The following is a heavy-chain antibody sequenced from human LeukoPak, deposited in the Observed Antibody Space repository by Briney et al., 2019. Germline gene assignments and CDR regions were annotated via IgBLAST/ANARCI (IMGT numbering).Heavy chain of an antibody. V-gene: IGHV3-23*01. J-gene: IGHJ3*02. CDR2: ISGSGGRT. Sequence: GGSLRLSCAASGLTFDNYCIGCVRHAQGKGLEWVSGISGSGGRTYYADSVKGRFTISRDNSKNTLFLQLNSLGVEDTATYYCAIPTCSGSGYCSTSDPFHTWGQGTMVTVSS. CDR1: GLTFDNYC. D-gene: IGHD2-2*03. CDR3: AIPTCSGSGYCSTSDPFHT.